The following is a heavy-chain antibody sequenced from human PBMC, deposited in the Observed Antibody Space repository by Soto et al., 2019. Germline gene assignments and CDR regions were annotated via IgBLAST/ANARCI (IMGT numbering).Heavy chain of an antibody. D-gene: IGHD6-13*01. V-gene: IGHV4-30-4*01. CDR2: IYYSGST. CDR1: GGSISSGDYY. CDR3: ARASPVGTDV. J-gene: IGHJ6*02. Sequence: QVQLQESGPGLVKPSQTLSLTCTVSGGSISSGDYYWSWIRQPPGKGLEWIGYIYYSGSTYYNPSLXSXVXIXXDTSKNQFSLKLSSVTAADTAVYYCARASPVGTDVWGQGTTVTVSS.